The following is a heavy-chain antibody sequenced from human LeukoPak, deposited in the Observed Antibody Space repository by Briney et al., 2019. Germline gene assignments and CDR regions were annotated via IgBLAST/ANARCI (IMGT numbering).Heavy chain of an antibody. D-gene: IGHD5-18*01. CDR3: ARDVTRYSYGYGYYYCGMDV. CDR2: INPNSGGT. Sequence: ASVKVSCKASGYTFTGYYMHWVRQAPGQGLEWMGWINPNSGGTNYAQKFQGRVTMTRDTSISTAYMELSRLRSDDTAVYYCARDVTRYSYGYGYYYCGMDVWGQGTTVTVSS. CDR1: GYTFTGYY. J-gene: IGHJ6*02. V-gene: IGHV1-2*02.